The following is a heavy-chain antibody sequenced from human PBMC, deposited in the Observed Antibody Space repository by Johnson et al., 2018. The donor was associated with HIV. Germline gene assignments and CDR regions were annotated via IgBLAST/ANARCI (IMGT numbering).Heavy chain of an antibody. D-gene: IGHD3-10*01. CDR2: IKQDGSEK. CDR1: GFTFSSYA. Sequence: VQVVESGGGLVQPGGSLRLSCAASGFTFSSYAMHWVRQAPGKGLEWVANIKQDGSEKYYADSVKGRFTISRDNSKNRLYLQMNSLRAEDTAVYYCAKSTQASILRESGPYGAFDIWGQGTMVTVSS. CDR3: AKSTQASILRESGPYGAFDI. V-gene: IGHV3-30*02. J-gene: IGHJ3*02.